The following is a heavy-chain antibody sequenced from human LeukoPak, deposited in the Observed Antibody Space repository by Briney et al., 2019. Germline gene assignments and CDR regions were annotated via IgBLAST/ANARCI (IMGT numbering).Heavy chain of an antibody. CDR1: GFTFDDYA. Sequence: GGSLRLSCAASGFTFDDYAMHWVRQAPGKGLEWVSGISWNSGSIGYADSVKGRFTISRDNAKNSLYLQMNSLRAEDTALYYCAREQQSPNYFDYWGQGTLVTVSS. CDR2: ISWNSGSI. D-gene: IGHD6-13*01. CDR3: AREQQSPNYFDY. J-gene: IGHJ4*02. V-gene: IGHV3-9*01.